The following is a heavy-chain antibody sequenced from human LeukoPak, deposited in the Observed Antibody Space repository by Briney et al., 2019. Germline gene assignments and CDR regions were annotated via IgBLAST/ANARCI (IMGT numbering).Heavy chain of an antibody. J-gene: IGHJ4*02. Sequence: ASVKVSCKASGGTFSSYAISWVRQAPGQGLEWMGGIIPIFGTANYAQKFQGRVTITADESTSTAYMELSSLRSEDTAVYYCARDWSYCSSTSCPLWDWGQGTLVTVSS. CDR3: ARDWSYCSSTSCPLWD. CDR2: IIPIFGTA. D-gene: IGHD2-2*01. V-gene: IGHV1-69*13. CDR1: GGTFSSYA.